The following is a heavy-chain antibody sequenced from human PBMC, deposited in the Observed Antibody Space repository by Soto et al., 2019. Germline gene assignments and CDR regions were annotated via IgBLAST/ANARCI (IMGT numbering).Heavy chain of an antibody. CDR2: INHSGST. J-gene: IGHJ6*02. CDR3: AGHGRIAARKYYYYGMDV. Sequence: PSETLSLTCAVYGGSFSGYYWSWIRQPPGKGLEWIGEINHSGSTNYNPSLKSRVTISVDTSKNQFSLKLSSVTAADTAVYYCAGHGRIAARKYYYYGMDVWGQRTTVTVSS. D-gene: IGHD6-6*01. V-gene: IGHV4-34*01. CDR1: GGSFSGYY.